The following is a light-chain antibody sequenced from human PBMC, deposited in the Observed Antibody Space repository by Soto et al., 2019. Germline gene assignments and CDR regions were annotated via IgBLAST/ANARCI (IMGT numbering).Light chain of an antibody. CDR1: QGITNS. J-gene: IGKJ3*01. CDR3: QQGHSMPFT. V-gene: IGKV1-39*01. Sequence: DIQMTQSPSSLSASVGDRVTITCRASQGITNSLNWYQHKPGKAPTLVVYAASSLQSGVPSRFSGSGSGTDFTLTISSLQPEDFATYFCQQGHSMPFTFGPGTKVDIK. CDR2: AAS.